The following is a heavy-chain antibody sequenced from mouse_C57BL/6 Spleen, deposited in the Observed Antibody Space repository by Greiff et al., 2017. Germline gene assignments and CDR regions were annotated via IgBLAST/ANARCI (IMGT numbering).Heavy chain of an antibody. CDR1: GFSFSDFY. J-gene: IGHJ3*01. V-gene: IGHV7-1*01. CDR3: ARDAGGVRSFAY. CDR2: GRNKANDYTT. Sequence: EVQLVESGGGLVQSGRSLRLSCATSGFSFSDFYMGWVRHAPGTGQERMSAGRNKANDYTTEYPASVKGRFIVSSDTAQSILYLQMKALRAEDTDIYYCARDAGGVRSFAYWGQGTLVTVSA.